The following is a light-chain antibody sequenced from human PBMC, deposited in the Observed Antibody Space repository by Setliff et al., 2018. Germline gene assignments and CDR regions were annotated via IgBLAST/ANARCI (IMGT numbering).Light chain of an antibody. CDR1: SSDVGGYNR. V-gene: IGLV2-8*01. CDR3: GSYAGYNNLDV. CDR2: EVT. Sequence: QSALAQPPSASGSPGQSVTISCTGTSSDVGGYNRVSWYQQYPGKAPKVMIYEVTKRPSGVPDRFSGSKSGNTASLTVSGLQAEDEGDYYCGSYAGYNNLDVVGTGTKVTVL. J-gene: IGLJ1*01.